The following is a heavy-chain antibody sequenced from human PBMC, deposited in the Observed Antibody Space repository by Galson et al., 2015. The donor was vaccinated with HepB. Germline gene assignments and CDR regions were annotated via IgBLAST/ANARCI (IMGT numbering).Heavy chain of an antibody. Sequence: SLRLSCAASGFTFSSYSMNWVRQAPGKGLEWVSSISSSSSYIYYADSVKGRFTISRDNAKNSLYLQMNSLRAEDTAVYYCARDFYRSRYFDLWGRGTLVTVSS. CDR3: ARDFYRSRYFDL. V-gene: IGHV3-21*01. CDR1: GFTFSSYS. J-gene: IGHJ2*01. CDR2: ISSSSSYI.